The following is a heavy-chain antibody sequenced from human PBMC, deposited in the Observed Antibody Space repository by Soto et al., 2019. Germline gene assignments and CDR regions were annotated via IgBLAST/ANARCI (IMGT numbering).Heavy chain of an antibody. CDR3: AKESRSNWFDP. CDR1: GGSISSGGYS. CDR2: IYHSGST. J-gene: IGHJ5*02. V-gene: IGHV4-30-2*01. Sequence: QLQLQESGSGLVKPSQILSLPCAVSGGSISSGGYSWSWIRQPPGKGLEWIGYIYHSGSTYYNPSLKSRVTISVDRSKNQFSLKLSSVTAADTAVYYCAKESRSNWFDPWGQGTLVTVSS.